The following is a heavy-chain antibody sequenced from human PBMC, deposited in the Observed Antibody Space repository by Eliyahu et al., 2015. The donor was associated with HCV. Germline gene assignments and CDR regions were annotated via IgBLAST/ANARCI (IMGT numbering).Heavy chain of an antibody. CDR3: ARGEPHYYGSDYFDY. CDR2: IIPILGIA. Sequence: EVKKPGSSVKVSCKASGGTFSSYAISWVRQAPGQGLEWMGRIIPILGIANYAQKFQGRVTITADKSTSTAYMELSSLRSEDTAVYYCARGEPHYYGSDYFDYWGQGTLVTVSS. CDR1: GGTFSSYA. V-gene: IGHV1-69*04. J-gene: IGHJ4*02. D-gene: IGHD3-10*01.